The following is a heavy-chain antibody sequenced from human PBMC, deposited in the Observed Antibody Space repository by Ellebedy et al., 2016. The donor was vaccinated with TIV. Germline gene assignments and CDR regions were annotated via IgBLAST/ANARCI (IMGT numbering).Heavy chain of an antibody. D-gene: IGHD3-22*01. CDR3: ARHPDSMIDY. J-gene: IGHJ4*02. CDR2: IYPGDSDT. V-gene: IGHV5-51*01. Sequence: GESLKISCKGSGYTFTTSWIGWVRQMPGKGLEWMGIIYPGDSDTRYSPSFQGQVTISADKSISTAYLQWSSLKASDTAMYYCARHPDSMIDYWGQGTLVTVSS. CDR1: GYTFTTSW.